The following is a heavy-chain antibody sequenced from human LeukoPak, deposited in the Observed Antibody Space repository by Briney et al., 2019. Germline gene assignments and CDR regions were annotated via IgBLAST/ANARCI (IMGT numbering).Heavy chain of an antibody. CDR1: GGSISSSSYY. Sequence: PSETLSLTCTVSGGSISSSSYYWGWIRQPPGKGLEWIGNVYYTGSTYYNPSLKSRVTISVDTSKNQFSLKLSSVTAADTAVYYCARRNVVVPTTMARAFDIWGHGTIVTVSS. J-gene: IGHJ3*02. D-gene: IGHD2-2*01. V-gene: IGHV4-39*01. CDR3: ARRNVVVPTTMARAFDI. CDR2: VYYTGST.